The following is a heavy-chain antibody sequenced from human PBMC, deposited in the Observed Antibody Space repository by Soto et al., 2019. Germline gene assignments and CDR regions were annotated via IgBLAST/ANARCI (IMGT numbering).Heavy chain of an antibody. V-gene: IGHV3-74*01. CDR1: GFTFSSYW. CDR2: INSVGSST. CDR3: ARGDYYYYYMDV. J-gene: IGHJ6*03. Sequence: PGGSLRLSCAASGFTFSSYWMHWVRQAPGKGLVWVSRINSVGSSTSYADSVKGRFSISRDNAKNTLYLQMNSLRAEDTAVYYCARGDYYYYYMDVWGKGTTVTVSS.